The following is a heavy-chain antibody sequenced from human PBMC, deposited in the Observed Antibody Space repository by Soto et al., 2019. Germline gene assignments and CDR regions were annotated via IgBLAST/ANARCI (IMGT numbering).Heavy chain of an antibody. V-gene: IGHV1-69*01. Sequence: QVQLVQSGAEVKKPGSSVKVSCKAAGGTFRRDAFSWVRQAPGQGLEWMGGILPMFSTGNYAQRFQDRVTITADESTSTVYMELSGLRTEDTAMYYCARDYTTWGQGTLVTVSS. CDR3: ARDYTT. J-gene: IGHJ4*02. D-gene: IGHD1-1*01. CDR1: GGTFRRDA. CDR2: ILPMFSTG.